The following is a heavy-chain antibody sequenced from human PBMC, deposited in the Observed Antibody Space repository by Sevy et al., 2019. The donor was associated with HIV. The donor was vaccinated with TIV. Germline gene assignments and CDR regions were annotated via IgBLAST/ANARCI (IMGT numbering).Heavy chain of an antibody. V-gene: IGHV1-2*02. CDR3: ARLTTMPTSDLYGMDX. CDR1: GYTFTDYY. Sequence: ASVKVSCKASGYTFTDYYIHWVRQAPGQGLEWMAWINPNDGVTNYAQRFQGGVTVTRDTSISTAYMELRRLRSDDTAIYYCARLTTMPTSDLYGMDXWGQGTTVTVSS. J-gene: IGHJ6*02. CDR2: INPNDGVT. D-gene: IGHD1-1*01.